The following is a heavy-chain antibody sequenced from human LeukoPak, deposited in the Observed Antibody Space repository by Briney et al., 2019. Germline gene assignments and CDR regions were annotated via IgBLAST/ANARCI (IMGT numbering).Heavy chain of an antibody. J-gene: IGHJ4*02. V-gene: IGHV1-24*01. CDR1: GYSLSELS. CDR2: FDPENGEA. Sequence: ASVKVSCNVSGYSLSELSMHWVRQAPGKGLEWMGGFDPENGEAVYAQKFQGRVTMTEDTSTDTSYMELNSLKSEDTAVYYCAAGGVYDLLDNWGQGTLVTVSS. D-gene: IGHD2-8*01. CDR3: AAGGVYDLLDN.